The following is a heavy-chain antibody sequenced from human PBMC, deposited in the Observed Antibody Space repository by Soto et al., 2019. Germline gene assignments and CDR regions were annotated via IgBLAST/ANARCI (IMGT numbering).Heavy chain of an antibody. CDR2: ISAYNGNT. CDR1: GYSFTTYG. Sequence: ASVKVSCKASGYSFTTYGISWVRQAPGQGLEWMGWISAYNGNTNYAQNLQGRVTMTTDTSTTTAYMELRSLRSDDTAVYYCARDHFLVHSTSSFDYWGQGTLVTSP. CDR3: ARDHFLVHSTSSFDY. V-gene: IGHV1-18*01. J-gene: IGHJ4*02. D-gene: IGHD6-6*01.